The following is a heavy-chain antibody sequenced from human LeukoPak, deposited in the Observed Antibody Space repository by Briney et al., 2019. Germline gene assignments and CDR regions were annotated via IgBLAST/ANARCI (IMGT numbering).Heavy chain of an antibody. Sequence: ASVKVSCKASGYTFTGYYMHWVRQAPGQGLEWMGWINPNSGGTNYAQKFQGRVTMTRDTSISTAYMELSSLRSEDTAVYYCARDLVRNDFQHWGQGTLVTVSS. V-gene: IGHV1-2*02. CDR2: INPNSGGT. J-gene: IGHJ1*01. CDR1: GYTFTGYY. D-gene: IGHD6-13*01. CDR3: ARDLVRNDFQH.